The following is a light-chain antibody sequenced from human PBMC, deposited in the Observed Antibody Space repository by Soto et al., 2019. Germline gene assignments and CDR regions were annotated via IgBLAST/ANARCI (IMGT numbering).Light chain of an antibody. CDR2: EVS. Sequence: QSALTQPPSASGSPGQSVTISCTGTSSDIGGADYVSWFQQRPGKAPKLLTYEVSKRPSGVPDRFSASKSGNTASLTVSVLQADDEADYYCSSYAGSNNPYVFGTGTKVTVL. V-gene: IGLV2-8*01. CDR3: SSYAGSNNPYV. J-gene: IGLJ1*01. CDR1: SSDIGGADY.